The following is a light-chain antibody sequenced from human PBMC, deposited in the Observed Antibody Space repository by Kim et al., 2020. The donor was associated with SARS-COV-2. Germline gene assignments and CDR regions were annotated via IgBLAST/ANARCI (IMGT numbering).Light chain of an antibody. Sequence: EIVMTQSPATLSLSPGERATLSCRASQSISRNLAWYQHKPGQAPRLLIHGASTRATGIPARFSGSGSGTEFTLTISSLQSEDFAVYYCQQYSAMWTFGQGTKVDIK. J-gene: IGKJ1*01. CDR2: GAS. CDR1: QSISRN. V-gene: IGKV3-15*01. CDR3: QQYSAMWT.